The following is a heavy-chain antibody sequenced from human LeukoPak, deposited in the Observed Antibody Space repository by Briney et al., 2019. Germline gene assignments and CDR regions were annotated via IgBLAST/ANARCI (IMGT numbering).Heavy chain of an antibody. CDR3: ARVPVPSPPAGIGGYYFDY. J-gene: IGHJ4*02. Sequence: ASVKVSCKASGYTFTSYGISWVRQAPGQGLEWMGWISAYNGNTNYAQKLQGRVTMTTGTSTSTAYMELRSLRSDDTAVYYCARVPVPSPPAGIGGYYFDYWGQGTLVTVSS. CDR1: GYTFTSYG. CDR2: ISAYNGNT. D-gene: IGHD6-13*01. V-gene: IGHV1-18*01.